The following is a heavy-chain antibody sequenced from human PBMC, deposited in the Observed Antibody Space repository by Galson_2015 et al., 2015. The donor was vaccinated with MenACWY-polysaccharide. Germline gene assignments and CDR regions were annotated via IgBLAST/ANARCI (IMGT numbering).Heavy chain of an antibody. CDR2: ISSGSSTI. V-gene: IGHV3-48*01. Sequence: SLRLSCAASGFTFSSYPMNWVRQAPGKGLERLSYISSGSSTIYYPDSVKGRFTISRDNAKNSLYLQVNSLRAEDTAVYYCARGRLDYWGQGTLVIVSS. CDR1: GFTFSSYP. J-gene: IGHJ4*02. CDR3: ARGRLDY.